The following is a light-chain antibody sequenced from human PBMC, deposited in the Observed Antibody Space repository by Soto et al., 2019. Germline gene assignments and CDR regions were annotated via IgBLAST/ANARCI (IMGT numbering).Light chain of an antibody. J-gene: IGKJ2*01. CDR1: QDIDNY. CDR3: QQSDSTPYT. V-gene: IGKV1-39*01. Sequence: DIQMTQSPSSLSASVGDRVTITCQASQDIDNYLNWYQQKPGKAPRLLIYDASSLLSGVPSRFSGSGSGTDFTLTIASLQPEDFSTYYCQQSDSTPYTFGQGTKVEI. CDR2: DAS.